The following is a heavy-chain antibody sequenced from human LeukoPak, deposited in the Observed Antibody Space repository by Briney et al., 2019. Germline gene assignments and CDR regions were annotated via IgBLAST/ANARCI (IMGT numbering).Heavy chain of an antibody. V-gene: IGHV4-61*02. CDR1: GGSISSGSYY. CDR2: FYTSGST. D-gene: IGHD5-24*01. CDR3: ARGRDGYNFLNRGEYYYFDY. Sequence: SETLSLTCSVSGGSISSGSYYWSWIRQPAGKGLEWIGRFYTSGSTNYNPSLKSRVTISVDTSKNQFSLKLNSVTAADTAVYYCARGRDGYNFLNRGEYYYFDYWGQGTLVTVSS. J-gene: IGHJ4*02.